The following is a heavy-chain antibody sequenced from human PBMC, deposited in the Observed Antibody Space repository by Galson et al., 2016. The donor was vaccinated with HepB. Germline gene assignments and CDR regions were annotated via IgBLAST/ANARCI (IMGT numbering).Heavy chain of an antibody. V-gene: IGHV3-53*01. Sequence: SLRLSCAASGFLVSSSFMSWVRQTPGTGLEWVTVMYPRGDTHYSDSVRGRFTISRDNSRNSMSLQMTNLRVGDTAVYFCARWTAYCPRSGCPRDHDYFDPWGQGILVTVSS. D-gene: IGHD4-11*01. CDR2: MYPRGDT. CDR1: GFLVSSSF. CDR3: ARWTAYCPRSGCPRDHDYFDP. J-gene: IGHJ5*02.